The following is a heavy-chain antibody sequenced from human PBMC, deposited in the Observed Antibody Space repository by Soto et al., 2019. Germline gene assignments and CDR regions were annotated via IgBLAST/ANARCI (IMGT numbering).Heavy chain of an antibody. D-gene: IGHD6-19*01. V-gene: IGHV4-59*08. CDR1: GGSIKNYY. J-gene: IGHJ4*02. CDR2: IYYSGST. CDR3: ARHATESSGWFNDY. Sequence: SETLSLTCTVSGGSIKNYYWTGIRQPPGKGLEWLGYIYYSGSTNYNPSLKSRVTMSVDTSKNQLSLKLTSVTAADTAVYYCARHATESSGWFNDYWGQGTLVTVPS.